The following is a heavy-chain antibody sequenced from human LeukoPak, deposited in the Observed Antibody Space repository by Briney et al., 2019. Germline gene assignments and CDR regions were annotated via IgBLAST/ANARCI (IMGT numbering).Heavy chain of an antibody. V-gene: IGHV3-21*01. CDR3: ARDMGGGIFGVVTDAFDI. Sequence: GGSLRLSCAASGFTFSSYSMNWVRQAPGKGLEWVSSISSSSSYIYYADSVKGRFTISRDNAKNSLYLQMNSLRAEDTAVYYCARDMGGGIFGVVTDAFDIWGQGTMVTVSS. D-gene: IGHD3-3*01. CDR2: ISSSSSYI. CDR1: GFTFSSYS. J-gene: IGHJ3*02.